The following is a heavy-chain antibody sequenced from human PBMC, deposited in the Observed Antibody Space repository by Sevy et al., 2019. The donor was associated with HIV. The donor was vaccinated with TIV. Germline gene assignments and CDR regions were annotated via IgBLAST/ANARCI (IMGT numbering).Heavy chain of an antibody. V-gene: IGHV3-30*02. Sequence: GGSLRLSCAASGFSFSSYGMHWVRQAPGKGLEWMSYIQYDGSNKDYSDSVKGRFTISRDNSKNTLYLQMNSLRVEDTAVFYCVKEGGGEGGDHWGQGTLVTVSS. D-gene: IGHD2-21*01. CDR3: VKEGGGEGGDH. CDR1: GFSFSSYG. CDR2: IQYDGSNK. J-gene: IGHJ4*02.